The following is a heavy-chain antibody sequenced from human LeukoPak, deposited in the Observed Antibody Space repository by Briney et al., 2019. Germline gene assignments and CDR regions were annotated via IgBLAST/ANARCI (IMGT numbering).Heavy chain of an antibody. D-gene: IGHD3-16*02. V-gene: IGHV4-61*01. CDR2: IYYSGST. J-gene: IGHJ3*02. CDR1: GGSISSSSYY. Sequence: SETLSLTCTVSGGSISSSSYYWSWIRQPPGKGLEWIGYIYYSGSTNYNPSLKSRVTISVDTSKTQFSLKLSSVTAADTAVYYCARSAYDYVWGSYRSDAFDIWGQGTMVTVSS. CDR3: ARSAYDYVWGSYRSDAFDI.